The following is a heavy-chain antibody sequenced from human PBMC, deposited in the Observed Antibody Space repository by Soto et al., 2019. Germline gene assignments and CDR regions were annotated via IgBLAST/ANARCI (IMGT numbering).Heavy chain of an antibody. D-gene: IGHD3-3*01. CDR3: ARSLPDYDFWSCYFPPLYSCYMDF. J-gene: IGHJ6*03. CDR1: GGSISSSSYY. V-gene: IGHV4-39*01. Sequence: SETLSLTCTVSGGSISSSSYYWGWIRQPPGKGLEWIGSIYYSGSTYYNPSLKSRVTISVDTSKNQFSLKLSSVTAADTAVYYCARSLPDYDFWSCYFPPLYSCYMDFWGKGTTVTGS. CDR2: IYYSGST.